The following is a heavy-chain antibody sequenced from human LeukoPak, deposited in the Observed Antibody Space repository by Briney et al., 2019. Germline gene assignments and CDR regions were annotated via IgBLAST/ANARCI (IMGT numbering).Heavy chain of an antibody. V-gene: IGHV3-30-3*01. Sequence: PGGSLRLSCAASGFTFSSYAMHWVRQAPGKGLEWVAVISYDGSNKYYADSVKGRFTISRDNSKNTLYLQMNSLRAEDTAVYYCARVGSTVTTPYYYYGMDVWGQGTTVTVSS. CDR2: ISYDGSNK. D-gene: IGHD4-17*01. CDR1: GFTFSSYA. J-gene: IGHJ6*02. CDR3: ARVGSTVTTPYYYYGMDV.